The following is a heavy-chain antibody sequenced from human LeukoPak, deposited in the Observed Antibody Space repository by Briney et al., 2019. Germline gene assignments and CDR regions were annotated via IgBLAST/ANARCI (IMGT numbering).Heavy chain of an antibody. CDR3: ARDSGDSSSWYYDFDY. J-gene: IGHJ4*02. CDR2: ISGSGGST. V-gene: IGHV3-23*01. Sequence: LPGGSLRLSCAASGFTFSSYAMSWVRQAPGKGLEWVSAISGSGGSTYYADSVKGRFTISRDNSKNTLYLQMNSLRAEDTAVYYCARDSGDSSSWYYDFDYWGQGTLVTVSS. D-gene: IGHD6-13*01. CDR1: GFTFSSYA.